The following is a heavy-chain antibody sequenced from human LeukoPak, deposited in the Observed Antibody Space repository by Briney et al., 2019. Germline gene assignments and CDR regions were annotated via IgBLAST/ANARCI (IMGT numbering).Heavy chain of an antibody. V-gene: IGHV1-18*01. Sequence: ASVRVSCTASGYSFSYFGINWVRQAPGQGLEWMGWINCYNGNTNYAQKSEGRLTLTTDTATSSVYMELRNLRSDDTAVYYCARGLDAAAGLANFDYWGQGTLVTVSS. J-gene: IGHJ4*02. CDR2: INCYNGNT. CDR3: ARGLDAAAGLANFDY. CDR1: GYSFSYFG. D-gene: IGHD6-25*01.